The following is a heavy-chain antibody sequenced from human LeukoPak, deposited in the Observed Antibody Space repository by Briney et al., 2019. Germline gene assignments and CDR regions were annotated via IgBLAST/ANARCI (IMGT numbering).Heavy chain of an antibody. CDR2: IWYDGSNK. J-gene: IGHJ4*02. D-gene: IGHD2-15*01. CDR3: ARVCELTNLLGYCSGGRPFDN. V-gene: IGHV3-33*01. CDR1: GFTFSSYG. Sequence: GGSLRLACAASGFTFSSYGMHWVRQAPGKGLEWVAVIWYDGSNKYYADSVKGRFTISRDNSKNTLYLQMNSLRAEDTAVYYCARVCELTNLLGYCSGGRPFDNWGQGTLVTVSS.